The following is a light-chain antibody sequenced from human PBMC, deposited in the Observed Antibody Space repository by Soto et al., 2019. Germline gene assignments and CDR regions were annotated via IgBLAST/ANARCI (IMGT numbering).Light chain of an antibody. CDR2: KTS. V-gene: IGKV1-5*03. Sequence: DIQMTQSPSTLSASLGDRVTITCRASQNIFTWLAWYQKKPGKAPTLLIYKTSNLQSGVPSRFSGSGSGTEFTLTIASLQHDDFATYYCQQYSYYYSFGQGTKLEIK. J-gene: IGKJ2*03. CDR1: QNIFTW. CDR3: QQYSYYYS.